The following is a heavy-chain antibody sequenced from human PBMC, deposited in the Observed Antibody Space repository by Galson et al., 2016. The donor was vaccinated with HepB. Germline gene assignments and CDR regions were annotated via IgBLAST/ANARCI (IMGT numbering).Heavy chain of an antibody. CDR3: ARGTKRFCSDSNCCPLDH. CDR1: GFTFSTYA. CDR2: ITDSGDDT. Sequence: SLRLSCAASGFTFSTYALTWVRQAPGKGLEWVSVITDSGDDTHHADSVKGRFIMSRDNSKNTVYLQMNNLRDEDTAIYFCARGTKRFCSDSNCCPLDHWGQGTLVTVSS. D-gene: IGHD2-15*01. V-gene: IGHV3-23*01. J-gene: IGHJ4*02.